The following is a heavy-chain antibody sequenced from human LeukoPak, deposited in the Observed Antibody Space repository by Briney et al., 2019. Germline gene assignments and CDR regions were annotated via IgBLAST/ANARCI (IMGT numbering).Heavy chain of an antibody. J-gene: IGHJ4*02. V-gene: IGHV3-30*04. CDR1: GFTFSSYA. D-gene: IGHD1-26*01. CDR2: ISYDGSNK. CDR3: ARDPAESGSYCDY. Sequence: PGGSLRLSCAASGFTFSSYAMHWVRQAPGKGLEWVAVISYDGSNKYYADSVKGRFTISRDNSKNTLYLQMNSLRAEDTAVYYCARDPAESGSYCDYWGQGTLVTVSS.